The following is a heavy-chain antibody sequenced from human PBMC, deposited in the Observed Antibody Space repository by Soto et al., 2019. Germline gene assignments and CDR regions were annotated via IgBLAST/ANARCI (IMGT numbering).Heavy chain of an antibody. CDR2: INVYNGNT. D-gene: IGHD6-19*01. CDR3: ARDTVAGTYFDY. J-gene: IGHJ4*02. CDR1: GYTFTTYG. V-gene: IGHV1-18*01. Sequence: QVQLVQSGAEVKKPGASVKVSCKASGYTFTTYGISWVRQAPGQALEWMGWINVYNGNTSYAQKLLGRVTMTTDTSTSTAYMELMSLRSDDPAVYYCARDTVAGTYFDYGGQGTLVTVSS.